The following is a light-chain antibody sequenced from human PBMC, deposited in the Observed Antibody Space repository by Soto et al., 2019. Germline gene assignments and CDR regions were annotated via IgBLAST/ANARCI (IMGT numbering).Light chain of an antibody. Sequence: IVLTQTPGNLSFTSGRITKLSCRASQSISRYLAWYQQKPGQGPRLLIYGASSRATGTPDRFSGSGSGTDFTLTISSLQPDDFATYYCQHYNSYWTFGQGAKVDIK. CDR2: GAS. J-gene: IGKJ1*01. CDR3: QHYNSYWT. CDR1: QSISRY. V-gene: IGKV3-20*01.